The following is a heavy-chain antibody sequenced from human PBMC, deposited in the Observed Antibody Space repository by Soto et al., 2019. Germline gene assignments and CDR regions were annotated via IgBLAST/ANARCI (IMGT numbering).Heavy chain of an antibody. D-gene: IGHD6-13*01. CDR2: ISAYSGNT. V-gene: IGHV1-18*01. J-gene: IGHJ5*02. CDR3: ARDWAAAGNNWFDP. CDR1: GYTFTSYG. Sequence: ASVKVSCKASGYTFTSYGISWVRQAPGQGLEWMGWISAYSGNTNYAQKLQGRVTMTTDTSTSTAYMELRSLRSDDTAVYYCARDWAAAGNNWFDPWGQGTLVTVSS.